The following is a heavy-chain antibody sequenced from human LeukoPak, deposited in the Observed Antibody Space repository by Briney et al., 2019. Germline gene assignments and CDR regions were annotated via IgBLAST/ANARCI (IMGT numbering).Heavy chain of an antibody. CDR2: IYPGDSDT. CDR3: ARANSGYAFFDY. Sequence: GESLKISCKGSGYSFTTYWIGLVRQTPGRGLEWMGIIYPGDSDTRSSPSFQGQVTISADKSISTAYLQWSSLKASDTAMYYCARANSGYAFFDYWGQGTLVTVSS. D-gene: IGHD5-12*01. J-gene: IGHJ4*02. V-gene: IGHV5-51*01. CDR1: GYSFTTYW.